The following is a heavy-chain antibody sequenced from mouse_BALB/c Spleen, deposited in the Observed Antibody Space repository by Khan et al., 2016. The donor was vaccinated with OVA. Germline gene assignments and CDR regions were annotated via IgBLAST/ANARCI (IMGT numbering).Heavy chain of an antibody. V-gene: IGHV2-9*02. CDR2: IWAGGST. Sequence: QVQLKESGPGLVAPSQSLSITCTASGFSLTSHGVHWVRQPPGKGLEWLGVIWAGGSTNYNSAIMSRLSISKDSSKSQVFLKMNSLQTDDTAMYYCARNREPDYFDYWGQGTTLTVSS. CDR3: ARNREPDYFDY. CDR1: GFSLTSHG. J-gene: IGHJ2*01.